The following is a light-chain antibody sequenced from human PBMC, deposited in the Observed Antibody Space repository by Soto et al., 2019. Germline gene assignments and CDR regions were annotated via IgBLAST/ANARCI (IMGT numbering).Light chain of an antibody. Sequence: QSALTQPASVSGSPGQSITISCSGTSSDIGGYNYVSWFQQHPGKAPKLMIYDVTNRPSGVSNRCSGSKSGNTASLTISGLQPEDEADYYCSSYTTSSTVVFGGWTKLTVL. V-gene: IGLV2-14*01. CDR2: DVT. CDR3: SSYTTSSTVV. J-gene: IGLJ3*02. CDR1: SSDIGGYNY.